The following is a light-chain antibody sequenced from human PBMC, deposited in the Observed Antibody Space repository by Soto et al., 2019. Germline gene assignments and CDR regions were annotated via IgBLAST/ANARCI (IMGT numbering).Light chain of an antibody. CDR2: KAS. V-gene: IGKV1-5*03. CDR1: QTISSW. CDR3: QHYNSYSEA. Sequence: DIQMTQSPSTVPGSVGERVIITCRASQTISSWLAWYQQKPGKAPKLLIYKASTLKSGVPSRFSGSGSGTEFTLTISSLQPDDFATYYCQHYNSYSEAFGQGIKVDI. J-gene: IGKJ1*01.